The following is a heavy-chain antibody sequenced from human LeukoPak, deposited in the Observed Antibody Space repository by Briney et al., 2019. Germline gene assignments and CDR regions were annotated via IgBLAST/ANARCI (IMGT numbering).Heavy chain of an antibody. V-gene: IGHV4-34*01. CDR3: ARVRDGSGSSVFDY. D-gene: IGHD3-10*01. CDR2: INHSVST. J-gene: IGHJ4*02. CDR1: GGSFSGYY. Sequence: SETLSLTCAVYGGSFSGYYWSWIRQPPGKGLEWIGEINHSVSTNYNPSLKSRVTISVDTSKNQFSLKLSSVTAADTAVYYCARVRDGSGSSVFDYWGQGTLVTVSS.